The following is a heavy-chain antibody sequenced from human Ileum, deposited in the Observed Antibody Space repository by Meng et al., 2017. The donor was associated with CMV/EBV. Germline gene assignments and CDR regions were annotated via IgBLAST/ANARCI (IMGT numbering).Heavy chain of an antibody. J-gene: IGHJ4*02. CDR2: ISSSSSYI. Sequence: GGSLRLSCAASGFTFSSYSMNWVRQAPGKGLEWVSSISSSSSYIYYADSVKGRFTISRDNAKNSLYLQMNSLRAEDTAVYYCARDLFCSSTSCYGEGDSTRYYFDYWGQGTLVTVSS. V-gene: IGHV3-21*01. D-gene: IGHD2-2*01. CDR1: GFTFSSYS. CDR3: ARDLFCSSTSCYGEGDSTRYYFDY.